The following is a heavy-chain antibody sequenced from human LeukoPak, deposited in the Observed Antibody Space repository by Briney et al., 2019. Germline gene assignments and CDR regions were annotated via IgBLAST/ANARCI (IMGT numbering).Heavy chain of an antibody. CDR3: ARERSWSGWVGQENWFDP. V-gene: IGHV1-2*06. CDR1: GYTFTGYY. Sequence: GASVKVSCKASGYTFTGYYMHWVRQAPGQGLEWMGRINPNSGGTNYAQKFQGRVTMTRDTSISTAYMELSRLRSDDTAVYYCARERSWSGWVGQENWFDPWGQGTLVTVSS. CDR2: INPNSGGT. D-gene: IGHD3-3*01. J-gene: IGHJ5*02.